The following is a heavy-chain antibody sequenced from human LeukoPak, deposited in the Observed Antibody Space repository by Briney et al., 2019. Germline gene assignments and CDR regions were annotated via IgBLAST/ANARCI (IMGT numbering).Heavy chain of an antibody. V-gene: IGHV4-4*07. CDR1: GGSISSYY. CDR3: AKSYGDYGMDV. CDR2: IYTSGST. D-gene: IGHD4-17*01. J-gene: IGHJ6*02. Sequence: PSETLSLTCTVSGGSISSYYWSWIRQPAGKGPECIGRIYTSGSTDYNPSLKSRVTMSVDTSKNQLSLKLSSVTAADTAVYYCAKSYGDYGMDVWGQGTTVTVSS.